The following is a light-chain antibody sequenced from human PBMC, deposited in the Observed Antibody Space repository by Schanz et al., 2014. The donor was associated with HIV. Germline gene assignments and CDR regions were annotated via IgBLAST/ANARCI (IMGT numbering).Light chain of an antibody. J-gene: IGKJ1*01. Sequence: DIQMSQSPSSLSASVGDRVTITCRASQSIASYLNWYQQNPGEAPNLLIYGADGLQSGVPTRFSGSGSETEFTLTFSSLQPDDYATYSCQQYSNWWTFGQGTNVEV. V-gene: IGKV1-39*01. CDR3: QQYSNWWT. CDR2: GAD. CDR1: QSIASY.